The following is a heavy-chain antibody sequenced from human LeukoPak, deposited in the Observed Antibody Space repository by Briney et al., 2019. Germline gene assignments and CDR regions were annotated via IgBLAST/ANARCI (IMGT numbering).Heavy chain of an antibody. J-gene: IGHJ6*03. Sequence: SVKVSCKASGGTFSSYAISWVRQAPGQGLEWMGGIIPIFGTANYAQKFQGRVTITADKSTSTAYMELSSLSSEDTAVYYCARVVGLTGYSSSWYSGYYYYMDVWGKGTTVTVSS. D-gene: IGHD6-13*01. V-gene: IGHV1-69*06. CDR3: ARVVGLTGYSSSWYSGYYYYMDV. CDR1: GGTFSSYA. CDR2: IIPIFGTA.